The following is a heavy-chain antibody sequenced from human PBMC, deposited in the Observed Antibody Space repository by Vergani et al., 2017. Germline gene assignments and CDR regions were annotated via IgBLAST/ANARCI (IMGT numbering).Heavy chain of an antibody. CDR1: GGSFSGYY. CDR2: INHSGST. V-gene: IGHV4-34*01. D-gene: IGHD6-13*01. J-gene: IGHJ4*02. CDR3: ARDSIQPGIAAH. Sequence: QVQLQQWGAGLLKPSETLSLTCAVYGGSFSGYYWSWIRQPPGKGLEWIGEINHSGSTNYNPSLKSRVTISVDTSKNQFSLKLSSVTAADTAVYYCARDSIQPGIAAHWGQGTLVTVSS.